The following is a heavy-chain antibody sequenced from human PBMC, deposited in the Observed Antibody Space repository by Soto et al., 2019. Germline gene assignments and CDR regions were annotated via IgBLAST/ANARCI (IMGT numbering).Heavy chain of an antibody. V-gene: IGHV3-30-3*01. Sequence: QVQLVESGGGVVQPGRSLRLSCAASGFTFSSYAMHWVRQAPGKGLEWVAVISYDGSNKYYADSVKGRFTISRDNSKNTLYLQKNSLSAEDTAVYFCARDSFRIVLMVYAIGGAPNYWGQGTLVIVSS. CDR2: ISYDGSNK. D-gene: IGHD2-8*01. J-gene: IGHJ4*02. CDR1: GFTFSSYA. CDR3: ARDSFRIVLMVYAIGGAPNY.